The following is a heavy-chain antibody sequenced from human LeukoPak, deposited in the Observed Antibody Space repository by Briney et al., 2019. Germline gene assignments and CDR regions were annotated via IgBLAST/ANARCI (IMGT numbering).Heavy chain of an antibody. J-gene: IGHJ4*02. CDR1: GGTFSSYA. Sequence: GASVKVSCKASGGTFSSYAISWVRQAPGQGLEWMGGIIPIFCTANYAQKFQGRVTITTDESTSTAYMELSSLRSEDTAVYYCAYGQQLVPHYWGQGTLVTVSS. CDR3: AYGQQLVPHY. V-gene: IGHV1-69*05. D-gene: IGHD6-13*01. CDR2: IIPIFCTA.